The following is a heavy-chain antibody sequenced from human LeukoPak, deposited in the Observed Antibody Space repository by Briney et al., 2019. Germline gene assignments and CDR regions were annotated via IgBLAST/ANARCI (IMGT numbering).Heavy chain of an antibody. J-gene: IGHJ4*02. CDR2: IYYSGST. D-gene: IGHD2-2*01. CDR1: GGSISSYY. V-gene: IGHV4-59*01. CDR3: ARGIVVVPAAIYHFDY. Sequence: SETLSLTCTVSGGSISSYYWTWIRQPPGKGLEWIGYIYYSGSTNYNPSLKSRVTISVDTSKNHFSLRLSSVTAADTAVYYCARGIVVVPAAIYHFDYWGQGTLVTVSS.